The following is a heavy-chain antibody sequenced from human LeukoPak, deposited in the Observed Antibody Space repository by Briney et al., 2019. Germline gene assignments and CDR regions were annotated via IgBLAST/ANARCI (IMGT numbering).Heavy chain of an antibody. V-gene: IGHV4-34*01. CDR2: INHSGST. D-gene: IGHD3-10*01. CDR3: ARYYGAGSYSTYYYFGMDV. J-gene: IGHJ6*02. Sequence: SETLSLTCALYGGSFSGYYSSWIRQPPGKGLDSIGEINHSGSTNYNPSLKSRVTISVDTSKNQFSLRLSSVTAADTAVYYCARYYGAGSYSTYYYFGMDVWGQGTTVTVSS. CDR1: GGSFSGYY.